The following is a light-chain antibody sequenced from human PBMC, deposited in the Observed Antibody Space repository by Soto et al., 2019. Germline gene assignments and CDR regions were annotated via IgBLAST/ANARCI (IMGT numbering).Light chain of an antibody. Sequence: QSALTQPASVSGSPGQSITFSCTGTSSDVGSYDYVSWHQQHPGKAPNLIIYDVNNRPSGVPSRFSGSKSGNTASLIISGLQTEDEADYYCCAYSTSGTHVCGTGTQLNVL. J-gene: IGLJ1*01. CDR1: SSDVGSYDY. V-gene: IGLV2-14*03. CDR3: CAYSTSGTHV. CDR2: DVN.